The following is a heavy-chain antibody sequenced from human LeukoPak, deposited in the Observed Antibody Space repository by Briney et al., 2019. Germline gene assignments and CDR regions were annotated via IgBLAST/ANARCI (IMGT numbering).Heavy chain of an antibody. D-gene: IGHD3-22*01. CDR1: GGSFSGYY. CDR3: ARGRGDSSGYYYFDY. V-gene: IGHV4-34*01. CDR2: INHSGST. J-gene: IGHJ4*02. Sequence: SETLSLTCAVYGGSFSGYYWSWLRQPPGKGLEWIGEINHSGSTNYNPSLKSRVTISVDTSKNQFSLKLSSVTAADTAVYYCARGRGDSSGYYYFDYWGQGTLVTVSS.